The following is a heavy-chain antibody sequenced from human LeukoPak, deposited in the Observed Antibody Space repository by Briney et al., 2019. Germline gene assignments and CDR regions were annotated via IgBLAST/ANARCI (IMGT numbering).Heavy chain of an antibody. CDR1: GFTFSSYA. D-gene: IGHD4-23*01. CDR2: ISGSGGST. J-gene: IGHJ4*02. CDR3: AKASTVVRGYFDY. V-gene: IGHV3-23*01. Sequence: GRSLRLSCAASGFTFSSYAMNWVRQAPGKGLEWVSAISGSGGSTYYADSVKGRFTISRDNSKNTLYLQMNSLRAEDTAVYYCAKASTVVRGYFDYWGQGTLVTVSS.